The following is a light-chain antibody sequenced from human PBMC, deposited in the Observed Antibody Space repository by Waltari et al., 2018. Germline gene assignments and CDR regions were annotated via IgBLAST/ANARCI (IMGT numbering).Light chain of an antibody. V-gene: IGKV3-11*01. Sequence: DIVLTQSPATLSLSPGESATLSCRTSQSVTRALAWYQQKPGQAPRLLIYDASNRATGIPDRFSGSGSGTDFSLTISSLEPEDFAVYYCQHYLRLPVTFGQGTKVEVK. J-gene: IGKJ1*01. CDR1: QSVTRA. CDR3: QHYLRLPVT. CDR2: DAS.